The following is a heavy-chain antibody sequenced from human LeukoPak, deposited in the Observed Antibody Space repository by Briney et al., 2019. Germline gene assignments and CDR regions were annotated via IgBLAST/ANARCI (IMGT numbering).Heavy chain of an antibody. Sequence: PGGSLRLSCAASGFTFSSYSMNWVRQAPGKGLEWVSYISSSSSTIYYADSVKGRFTISRDNAKNSLYLQMNSLRAEDTAVYYCARATYAGFDYWGQGTLVTVSS. CDR2: ISSSSSTI. CDR1: GFTFSSYS. J-gene: IGHJ4*02. D-gene: IGHD4-17*01. CDR3: ARATYAGFDY. V-gene: IGHV3-48*04.